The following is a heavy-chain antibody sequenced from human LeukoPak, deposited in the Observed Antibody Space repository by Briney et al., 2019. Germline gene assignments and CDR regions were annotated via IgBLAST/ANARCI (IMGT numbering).Heavy chain of an antibody. D-gene: IGHD5-12*01. Sequence: SETLSLTCSVSGDSISYFYWSWIRQAAGKGLEWIGRFSSSGTTDYNASLKSRVTISLDTSKNQFSLKLSSVTAADTALYYCARDGTSGYHDPWGQGTLVTVSS. CDR2: FSSSGTT. CDR1: GDSISYFY. J-gene: IGHJ5*02. CDR3: ARDGTSGYHDP. V-gene: IGHV4-4*07.